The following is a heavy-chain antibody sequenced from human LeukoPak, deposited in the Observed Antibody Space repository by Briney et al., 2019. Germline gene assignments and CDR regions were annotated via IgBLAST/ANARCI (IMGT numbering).Heavy chain of an antibody. V-gene: IGHV4-38-2*02. CDR1: GYSITSGYY. CDR3: ARLPGPNWIDP. CDR2: IYHGGPT. D-gene: IGHD3-10*01. Sequence: PSETLSLTCSVSGYSITSGYYWGWIRQPPGKGLEWIGGIYHGGPTYYNPSLMSRVTMSVDTSKNQFSLKLNSVTAAATAVYYCARLPGPNWIDPWGQGTLVTVSS. J-gene: IGHJ5*02.